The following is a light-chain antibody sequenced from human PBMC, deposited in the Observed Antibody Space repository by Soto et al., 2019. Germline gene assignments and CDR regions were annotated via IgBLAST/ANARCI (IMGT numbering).Light chain of an antibody. V-gene: IGKV2-28*01. CDR2: LDS. CDR1: RRLLQSNGYNY. Sequence: DIVLTQSPLTLPVSLGEPASISCRASRRLLQSNGYNYLDWFLQKPGQSPQLLVYLDSNRASGGPGRFSGSGSCTDFTLKISRVEAEYVGVYYCMQSLQTPITFGKGTRLEI. J-gene: IGKJ2*01. CDR3: MQSLQTPIT.